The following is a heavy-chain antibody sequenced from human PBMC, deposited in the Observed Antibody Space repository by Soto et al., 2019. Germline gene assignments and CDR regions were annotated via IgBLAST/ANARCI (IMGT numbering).Heavy chain of an antibody. D-gene: IGHD6-13*01. J-gene: IGHJ4*02. Sequence: GASVKVSCKASGYTFTGYYMHWVRQAPGQGLEWMGWISAYNGNTNYAQKLQGRVTMTTDTSTSTAYMELRSLRSDDTAVYYCARDGRVFSAGTLWGQGTLVTVSS. CDR2: ISAYNGNT. CDR1: GYTFTGYY. V-gene: IGHV1-18*04. CDR3: ARDGRVFSAGTL.